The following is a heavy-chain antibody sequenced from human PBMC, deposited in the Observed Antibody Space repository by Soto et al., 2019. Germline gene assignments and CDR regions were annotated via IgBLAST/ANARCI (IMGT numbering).Heavy chain of an antibody. V-gene: IGHV3-74*01. Sequence: EVQLVESGGGLVKPGGSLRLSCAASGFTFSTYWMQWVRQVPGEGLEWVSSISENGGITTYADSVKGRFTISRDNAKNTLYLQMNGLRVEDTAIYYCAREYYSSGTHWGQGTLVTVST. D-gene: IGHD3-10*01. CDR2: ISENGGIT. CDR3: AREYYSSGTH. CDR1: GFTFSTYW. J-gene: IGHJ1*01.